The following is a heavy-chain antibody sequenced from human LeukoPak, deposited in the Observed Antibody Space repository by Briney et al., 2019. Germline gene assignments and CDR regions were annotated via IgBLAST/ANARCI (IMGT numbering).Heavy chain of an antibody. Sequence: PSETLSLTCTVSGGSIYGFYWRWVRQSPEKGVEWVGDVYFSGRTNYNPSLERRVTISIDESKNQFSLKLCSLTTADTAVYYCARGYGRQTNSGMDVWGKGTTVTVSA. CDR2: VYFSGRT. CDR3: ARGYGRQTNSGMDV. J-gene: IGHJ6*04. CDR1: GGSIYGFY. V-gene: IGHV4-59*01. D-gene: IGHD5-18*01.